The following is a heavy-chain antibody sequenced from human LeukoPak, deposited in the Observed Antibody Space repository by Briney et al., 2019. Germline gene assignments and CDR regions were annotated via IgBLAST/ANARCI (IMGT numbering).Heavy chain of an antibody. Sequence: SETLSLTCAVSGYSISSGYYSGWIRQPPGKGLEWIGSIYHSGSTYYNPSLKSRVTISVDTSKNQFPLKLSSVTAADTAVYYCARREYCGGDCYFDYWGQGTLVTASS. CDR1: GYSISSGYY. J-gene: IGHJ4*02. D-gene: IGHD2-21*01. V-gene: IGHV4-38-2*01. CDR3: ARREYCGGDCYFDY. CDR2: IYHSGST.